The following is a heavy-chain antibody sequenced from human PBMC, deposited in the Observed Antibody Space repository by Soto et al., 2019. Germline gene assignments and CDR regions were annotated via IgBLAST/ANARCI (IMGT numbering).Heavy chain of an antibody. CDR3: AKRDLGF. CDR1: GFTFRNYA. J-gene: IGHJ4*02. V-gene: IGHV3-23*01. CDR2: ISSSGDST. Sequence: PGGSLRLSCAASGFTFRNYAMTWVRQAPGRGLEWVSDISSSGDSTYYADSVKGRFTISRDNSKNTLHLQMNSLRAEDTALYYCAKRDLGFWGQVTLVTVSS.